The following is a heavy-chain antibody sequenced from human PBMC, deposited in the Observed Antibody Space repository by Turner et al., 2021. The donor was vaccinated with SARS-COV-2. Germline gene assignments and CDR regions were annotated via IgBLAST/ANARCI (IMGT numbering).Heavy chain of an antibody. Sequence: QVQLVQSGAEVKKPGASVKVSCKVSGYTLIELSMHWVRQAPGKGLEWMGGFEPEDGETIYAQKFQGRVTMTEDTSTDTAYMELSSLRSDDTAVYYCATAPGITTTGWFDPWGQGTLVTVSS. V-gene: IGHV1-24*01. CDR3: ATAPGITTTGWFDP. D-gene: IGHD3-22*01. J-gene: IGHJ5*02. CDR1: GYTLIELS. CDR2: FEPEDGET.